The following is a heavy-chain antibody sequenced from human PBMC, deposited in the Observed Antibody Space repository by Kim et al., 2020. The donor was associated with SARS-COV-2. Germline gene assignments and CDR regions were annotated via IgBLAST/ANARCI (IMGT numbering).Heavy chain of an antibody. CDR3: ARLAVDYGDYDYYYYSMDV. CDR2: IYYSGST. J-gene: IGHJ6*03. Sequence: SETLSLTCTVSGGSISSYYWSWIRQPPGKGLEWIGYIYYSGSTNYNPSLKSRVTISVDTSKNQFSLKLSSVTAADTAVYYCARLAVDYGDYDYYYYSMDVWGKGTTVTVSS. V-gene: IGHV4-59*08. CDR1: GGSISSYY. D-gene: IGHD4-17*01.